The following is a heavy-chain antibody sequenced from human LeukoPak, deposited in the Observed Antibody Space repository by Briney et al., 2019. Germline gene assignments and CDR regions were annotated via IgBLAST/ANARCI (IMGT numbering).Heavy chain of an antibody. V-gene: IGHV4-61*02. CDR2: IYTSGST. CDR3: ARAGTPPYYYYYYMDV. D-gene: IGHD2-15*01. J-gene: IGHJ6*03. Sequence: SETLSLTCTVSGGSIGSGSYYWSWIREPAGKGREWIGRIYTSGSTNYNPSLKSRVTISVDTSKNQFSLKLRSVTAADTAVYYCARAGTPPYYYYYYMDVWGKGTTVTISS. CDR1: GGSIGSGSYY.